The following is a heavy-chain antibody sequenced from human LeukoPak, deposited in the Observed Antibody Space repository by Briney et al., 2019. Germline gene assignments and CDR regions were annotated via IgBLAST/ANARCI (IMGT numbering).Heavy chain of an antibody. Sequence: SETLSLTCTVSGGSISSGTYYWGWIRQPAGKGLEWIGRVYSSGSANYNPSLKSRVTMSIDTSKNQFSLKLSSVTAADTAVYYCARQRYYYGSGSYYNFDYWGQGTLVTVSS. CDR3: ARQRYYYGSGSYYNFDY. J-gene: IGHJ4*02. D-gene: IGHD3-10*01. CDR2: VYSSGSA. CDR1: GGSISSGTYY. V-gene: IGHV4-61*02.